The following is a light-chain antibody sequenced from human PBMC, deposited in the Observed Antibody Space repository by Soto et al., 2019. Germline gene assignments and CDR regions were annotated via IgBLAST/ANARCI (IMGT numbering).Light chain of an antibody. V-gene: IGKV3-20*01. J-gene: IGKJ2*01. CDR1: QSVSSNY. Sequence: ENVLTQSPGTLSLSPGERATLSCRASQSVSSNYLAWYQQKPGQAPRLLIYGASSRATGIPDRFSGSGSGTDFTLTISRLEPDDFAVYFCQQYGGSPYTFGQGTKLEIK. CDR2: GAS. CDR3: QQYGGSPYT.